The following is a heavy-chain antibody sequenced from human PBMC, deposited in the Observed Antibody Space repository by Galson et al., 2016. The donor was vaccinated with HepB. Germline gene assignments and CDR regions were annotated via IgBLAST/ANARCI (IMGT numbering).Heavy chain of an antibody. CDR3: AHSNKWLGELFTV. CDR2: THWDDDK. CDR1: GFSLSTTGVG. Sequence: PALVKPTQTVFLTCSFSGFSLSTTGVGVAWIRQPPGKALEWLAITHWDDDKRYSPSLRTRLTIFKDTSKNHVVLALTNLEPADTATYYCAHSNKWLGELFTVWGPGTLVTVSS. D-gene: IGHD5-12*01. V-gene: IGHV2-5*02. J-gene: IGHJ4*02.